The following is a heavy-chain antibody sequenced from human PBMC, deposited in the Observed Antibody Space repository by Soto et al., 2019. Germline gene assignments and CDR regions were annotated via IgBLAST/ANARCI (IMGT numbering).Heavy chain of an antibody. CDR1: GFSFSSHA. Sequence: PGGSLRLSCAASGFSFSSHAMHWVRQAPGKGLEWVAVISFDGSGQDYADSVKGRFTISRDDSKSTLYLQMNSLRGEDTAVYYCARDTSSSYYFDYWGQGTPVTVSS. J-gene: IGHJ4*02. CDR3: ARDTSSSYYFDY. V-gene: IGHV3-30-3*01. D-gene: IGHD6-6*01. CDR2: ISFDGSGQ.